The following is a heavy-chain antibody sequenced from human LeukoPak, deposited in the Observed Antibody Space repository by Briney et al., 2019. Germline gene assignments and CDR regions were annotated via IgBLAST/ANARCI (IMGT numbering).Heavy chain of an antibody. CDR2: IYYSGST. CDR3: ARHGPRNYYDSSGYYPNIPFDY. CDR1: GGSIRSSSYY. V-gene: IGHV4-39*01. J-gene: IGHJ4*02. D-gene: IGHD3-22*01. Sequence: SETLSLTCTVSGGSIRSSSYYWGWIRQPPGKGLEWIGSIYYSGSTYYNPSLKSRVTISVDTSKNQFSLKLCSVTAADTAVYYCARHGPRNYYDSSGYYPNIPFDYWGQGTLVTVSS.